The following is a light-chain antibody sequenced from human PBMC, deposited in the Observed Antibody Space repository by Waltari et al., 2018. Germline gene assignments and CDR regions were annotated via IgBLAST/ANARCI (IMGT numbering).Light chain of an antibody. CDR3: QLWETGSDRVV. V-gene: IGLV3-21*01. J-gene: IGLJ2*01. CDR2: YDS. CDR1: SIGRRS. Sequence: SYVLTQPPSVSVAPGKAARITCGGNSIGRRSVPWYQQKPGHAPVLVIYYDSDRRSAIPAGSSGSKSGNTATLTTSRFEAADETAYYCQLWETGSDRVVFGGGTKLTVL.